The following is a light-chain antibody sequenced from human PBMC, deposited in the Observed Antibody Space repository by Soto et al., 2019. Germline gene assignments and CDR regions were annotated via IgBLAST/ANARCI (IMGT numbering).Light chain of an antibody. CDR3: FSFTAACTHV. CDR2: EVN. Sequence: SALNQHTSEPDAPGRSITISCSGTRSDIGASDYVSWFQQHPGKAPKLMISEVNNRLAGVSNRFSGSKSGNTAYLIISGLQVDDESEYFCFSFTAACTHVFGTGTKVTVL. V-gene: IGLV2-14*01. J-gene: IGLJ1*01. CDR1: RSDIGASDY.